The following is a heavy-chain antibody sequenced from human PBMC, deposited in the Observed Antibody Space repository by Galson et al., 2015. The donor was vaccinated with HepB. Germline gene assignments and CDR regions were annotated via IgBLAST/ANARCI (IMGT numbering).Heavy chain of an antibody. Sequence: LTCAVYGGSFRGYYWSWIRQPPGKGLEWIGEINHSGSTNYNPSLKSRVTISVDTSKNQFSLKLSSVTAADTAVYYCASGYPEGDYWGQGTLVTVSS. CDR3: ASGYPEGDY. CDR1: GGSFRGYY. J-gene: IGHJ4*02. CDR2: INHSGST. V-gene: IGHV4-34*01.